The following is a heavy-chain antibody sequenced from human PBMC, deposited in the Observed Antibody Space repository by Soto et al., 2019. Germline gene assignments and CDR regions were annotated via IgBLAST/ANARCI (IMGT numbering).Heavy chain of an antibody. J-gene: IGHJ4*02. D-gene: IGHD6-19*01. CDR3: AKDRPRQYSSAWTFDY. CDR1: GFTFNDYT. V-gene: IGHV3-9*01. Sequence: EVQLVESGGDLVQPGRSLRLSCAASGFTFNDYTMHWVRQGPGKGLEWVSGISSKTGSIGYADSVKGRFTISRDNAKNSLYLQMNSLTAEDTALYYCAKDRPRQYSSAWTFDYWGQGTLVTVSS. CDR2: ISSKTGSI.